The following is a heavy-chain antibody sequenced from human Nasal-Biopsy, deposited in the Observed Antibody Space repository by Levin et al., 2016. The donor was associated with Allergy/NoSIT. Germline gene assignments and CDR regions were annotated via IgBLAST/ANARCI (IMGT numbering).Heavy chain of an antibody. CDR1: GFTFSKFS. J-gene: IGHJ4*02. CDR2: ISTAGATI. Sequence: GESLKISCATSGFTFSKFSMNWVRQAPGKGLEWISHISTAGATIHYSDSVRGRFTISRDNARDLLYLQMNNLRADDTAIYYCTALDYWGQGTQVTVSS. D-gene: IGHD5-18*01. V-gene: IGHV3-48*04. CDR3: TALDY.